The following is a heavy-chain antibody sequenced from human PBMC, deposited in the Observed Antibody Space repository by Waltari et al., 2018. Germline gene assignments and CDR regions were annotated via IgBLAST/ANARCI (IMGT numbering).Heavy chain of an antibody. D-gene: IGHD6-13*01. V-gene: IGHV4-39*07. CDR3: ARGSGAAAGNWFDP. CDR1: GGSISSSSYY. Sequence: QLQLQESGPGLVKPSETLSLTCTVSGGSISSSSYYWGWIRQPPGKGLEWIGSIYYSGSTYYNPSLKSRVTISVDTSKNQFSLKLSSVTAADTAVYYCARGSGAAAGNWFDPWGQGTLVTVSS. CDR2: IYYSGST. J-gene: IGHJ5*02.